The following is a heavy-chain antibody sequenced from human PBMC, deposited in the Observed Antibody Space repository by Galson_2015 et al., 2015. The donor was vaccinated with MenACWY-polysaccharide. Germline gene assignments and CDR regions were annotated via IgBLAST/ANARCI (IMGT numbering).Heavy chain of an antibody. D-gene: IGHD3-22*01. CDR1: GFDFSSYD. J-gene: IGHJ4*02. V-gene: IGHV3-23*01. CDR2: MSGRRGYT. CDR3: ATHPKGTDSRWYDY. Sequence: SLRLSCAASGFDFSSYDMSWVRQAPGKGLEWVSTMSGRRGYTYYAASVKGRFTISRDNSKNTLYLQMSNLRADDTAIYSCATHPKGTDSRWYDYWGQGTLVTVSS.